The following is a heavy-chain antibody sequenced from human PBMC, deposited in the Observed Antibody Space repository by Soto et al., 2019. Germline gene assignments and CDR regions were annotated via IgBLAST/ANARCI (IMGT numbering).Heavy chain of an antibody. D-gene: IGHD6-6*01. J-gene: IGHJ6*02. CDR3: AKEKGHLYSSSPNYYYYYGMDV. Sequence: EVQLLESGGGLVQPGGSLRLSCAASGFTFSSYAMSWVRQAPGKGLEWVSAISGSGGSTYYADSVKGRFTISRDNSKNTLYLQMNSLRAEDTAVYYCAKEKGHLYSSSPNYYYYYGMDVWGQGTTVTVSS. V-gene: IGHV3-23*01. CDR1: GFTFSSYA. CDR2: ISGSGGST.